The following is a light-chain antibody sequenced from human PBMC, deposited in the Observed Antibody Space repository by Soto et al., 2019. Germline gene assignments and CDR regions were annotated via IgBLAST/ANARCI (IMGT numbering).Light chain of an antibody. CDR1: QSVSSSY. V-gene: IGKV3-20*01. CDR3: QQYGSSIFT. CDR2: GAS. Sequence: EIVLTQSPGTLSLSPGERATLSCRASQSVSSSYLAWYQQKPGQAPRLLIYGASGRATGIPDRFSGSGCGTDFTLTISRLEPEDFAVYYCQQYGSSIFTFGPRTKVDIK. J-gene: IGKJ3*01.